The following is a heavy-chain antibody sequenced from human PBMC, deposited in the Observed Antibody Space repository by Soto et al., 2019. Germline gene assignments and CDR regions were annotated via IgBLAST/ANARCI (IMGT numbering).Heavy chain of an antibody. CDR1: RFSFSNYA. CDR3: STDPNGDYIGAFDN. J-gene: IGHJ3*02. CDR2: ITGSGGGT. V-gene: IGHV3-23*01. Sequence: EVQLLESGGRLVPPGGSLRLSCAGSRFSFSNYAMTWARQAPGEGLEWVSSITGSGGGTTYADSVKGRFTISRDNSKNIFYRQMESLRANDTAVYYCSTDPNGDYIGAFDNWGQGTMVTVSS. D-gene: IGHD4-17*01.